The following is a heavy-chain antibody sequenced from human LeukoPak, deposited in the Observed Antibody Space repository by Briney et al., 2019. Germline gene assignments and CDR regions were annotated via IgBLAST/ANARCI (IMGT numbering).Heavy chain of an antibody. Sequence: GGSLRLSCAASGFTVITNDMTWVRQAPGKGLEWVSVLYSDGNTKYADSVQGRFTISRDNSKNTPYIEMNSLSPDDTAVYYCARGVEPLAANTLAYWGQGTLVTVSP. CDR2: LYSDGNT. D-gene: IGHD1-14*01. V-gene: IGHV3-53*01. CDR3: ARGVEPLAANTLAY. J-gene: IGHJ4*02. CDR1: GFTVITND.